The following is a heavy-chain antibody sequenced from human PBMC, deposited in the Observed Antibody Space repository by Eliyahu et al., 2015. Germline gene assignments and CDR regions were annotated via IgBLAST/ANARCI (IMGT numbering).Heavy chain of an antibody. D-gene: IGHD3-10*01. CDR1: GYTFTGYY. Sequence: QVQLVQSGAEVKKPGASVKVSCKASGYTFTGYYXHWVRQAPGQGLEWMGWINPNSGGTNYAQKFQGWVTMTRDTSISTAYMELSRLRSDDTAVYYCARDRYYYGPGIGGMDVWGQGTTVTVSS. J-gene: IGHJ6*02. CDR3: ARDRYYYGPGIGGMDV. V-gene: IGHV1-2*04. CDR2: INPNSGGT.